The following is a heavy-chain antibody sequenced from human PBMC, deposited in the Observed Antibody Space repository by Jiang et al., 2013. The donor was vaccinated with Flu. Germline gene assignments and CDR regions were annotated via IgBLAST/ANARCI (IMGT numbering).Heavy chain of an antibody. CDR1: GYTFTGYY. J-gene: IGHJ2*01. CDR3: ARDTVLTGSGYFDL. V-gene: IGHV1-2*02. D-gene: IGHD7-27*01. Sequence: GAEVKKPGSSVKVSCKASGYTFTGYYMHWVRQAPGQGLEWMGWINPNSGGTNYAQKFQGRVTITADKSTSTAYMELSSLRSEDTAVYYCARDTVLTGSGYFDLWGRGTLVTVSS. CDR2: INPNSGGT.